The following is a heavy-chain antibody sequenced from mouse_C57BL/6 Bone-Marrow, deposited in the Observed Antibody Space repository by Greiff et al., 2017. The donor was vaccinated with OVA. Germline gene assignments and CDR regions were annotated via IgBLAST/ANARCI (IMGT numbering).Heavy chain of an antibody. CDR1: GFTFSSYG. D-gene: IGHD1-1*01. J-gene: IGHJ2*01. CDR3: ARHEDTTVVGDY. CDR2: ISSGGSYT. Sequence: DVKLVESGGDLVKPGGSLKLSCAASGFTFSSYGMSWVRQTPDTRLEWVATISSGGSYTYYPDSVKGRFTISSENDKNTLYLQMITLKSEDTAMYYCARHEDTTVVGDYWGQGTTLTVSS. V-gene: IGHV5-6*02.